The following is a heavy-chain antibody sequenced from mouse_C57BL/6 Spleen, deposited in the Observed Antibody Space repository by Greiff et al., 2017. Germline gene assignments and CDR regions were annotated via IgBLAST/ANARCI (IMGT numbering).Heavy chain of an antibody. CDR1: GYTFTSYW. CDR2: IDPSDSYT. Sequence: VQLQQPGAELVMPGASVKLSCKASGYTFTSYWMHWVKQTPGQGLEWIGEIDPSDSYTNYNQKFKGKSTLTVDKSSSTAYMQLSSLTSEDSAVYYSARPGGYPFAYWGQGTLVTVSA. V-gene: IGHV1-69*01. J-gene: IGHJ3*01. CDR3: ARPGGYPFAY. D-gene: IGHD2-2*01.